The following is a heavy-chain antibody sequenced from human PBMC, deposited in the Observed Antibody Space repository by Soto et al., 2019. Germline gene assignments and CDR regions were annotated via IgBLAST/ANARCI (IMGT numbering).Heavy chain of an antibody. J-gene: IGHJ4*02. CDR2: IYYSGST. CDR1: GGSISSGSNS. V-gene: IGHV4-39*01. Sequence: QLQLQESGPGLVKPSETLSLTCTVSGGSISSGSNSWGWIRQPPGKGLEWIGSIYYSGSTYYNPSLKSRVTVSVDTSKNQFSLKLTSVTAADTAVYYCARHVATSHIVYCGGGSCATAGHFDCWGQGTLVTVSS. CDR3: ARHVATSHIVYCGGGSCATAGHFDC. D-gene: IGHD2-15*01.